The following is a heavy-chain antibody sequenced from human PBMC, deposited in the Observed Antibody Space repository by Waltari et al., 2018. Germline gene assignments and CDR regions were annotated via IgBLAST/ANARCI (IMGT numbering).Heavy chain of an antibody. D-gene: IGHD3-22*01. Sequence: QVQLVQSGAEVKKPGASVKVSCKASGYTFTGYYMHWVRQAPGQGLEWMGRINPNSGGTNYAQKFQGRVTMTRDTSISTAYMELSRLRSDDTAVYYCARDLTPYYDSSGYYYFDYWGQGTLVTVSS. V-gene: IGHV1-2*06. CDR1: GYTFTGYY. CDR3: ARDLTPYYDSSGYYYFDY. J-gene: IGHJ4*02. CDR2: INPNSGGT.